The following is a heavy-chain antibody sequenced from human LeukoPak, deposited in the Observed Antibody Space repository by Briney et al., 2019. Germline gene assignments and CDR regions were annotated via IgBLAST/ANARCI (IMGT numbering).Heavy chain of an antibody. J-gene: IGHJ4*02. CDR1: GYSFIDYH. CDR2: LNPNSGVT. Sequence: ASLKVSCKASGYSFIDYHIHWVRQAPGQGLEWMGWLNPNSGVTEYAQKFQGRVTMTRDTSINTAYMELTRLTSDDTAVYFCSRANRIFTSVVTSFDRWGRGTLVTVSS. CDR3: SRANRIFTSVVTSFDR. V-gene: IGHV1-2*02. D-gene: IGHD3-3*02.